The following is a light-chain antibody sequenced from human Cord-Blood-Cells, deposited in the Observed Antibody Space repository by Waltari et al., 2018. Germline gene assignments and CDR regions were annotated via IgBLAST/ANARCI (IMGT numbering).Light chain of an antibody. Sequence: EIVMTQSPATLPVPPGERATLPCRASQSVSSNLAWYQQKPVQAPRLLIYGASTRATGIPARFSGSGSGTEFTLTISSLQSEDFAVYYCQQYNNWPLYTFGQGTKLEIK. J-gene: IGKJ2*01. CDR2: GAS. V-gene: IGKV3-15*01. CDR3: QQYNNWPLYT. CDR1: QSVSSN.